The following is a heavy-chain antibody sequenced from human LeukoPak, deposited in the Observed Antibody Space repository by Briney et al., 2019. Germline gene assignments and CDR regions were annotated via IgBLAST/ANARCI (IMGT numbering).Heavy chain of an antibody. CDR1: GFTISSYA. V-gene: IGHV3-23*01. CDR2: ISGSGGST. D-gene: IGHD2-15*01. Sequence: GGSLRLSCAASGFTISSYAMSWVRQAPGKGLEWVSAISGSGGSTYYADSVKGRFTISRDNSKNTLYLQMNSLRAEDTAVYYCAKDATPLGYCSGGSCYSFDYWGQGTLVTVSS. CDR3: AKDATPLGYCSGGSCYSFDY. J-gene: IGHJ4*02.